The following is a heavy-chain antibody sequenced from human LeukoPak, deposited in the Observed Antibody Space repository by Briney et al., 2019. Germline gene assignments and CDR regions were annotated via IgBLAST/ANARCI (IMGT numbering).Heavy chain of an antibody. D-gene: IGHD3-10*01. CDR2: INQYESEK. CDR1: GGSISSYY. CDR3: ARDLRGRVDY. J-gene: IGHJ4*02. V-gene: IGHV3-7*01. Sequence: ETLSLTCTVSGGSISSYYWSWIRQPPGKGLEWVANINQYESEKYYVDSVKGRFTISRDNAKNSLYLQMNSLRAEDTAVYYCARDLRGRVDYWGQGTLVTVSS.